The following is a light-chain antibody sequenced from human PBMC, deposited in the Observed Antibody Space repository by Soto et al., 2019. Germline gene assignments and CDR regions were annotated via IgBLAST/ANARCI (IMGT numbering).Light chain of an antibody. CDR3: AAWDVSLSGWV. CDR2: RNN. CDR1: RPNIGSKD. J-gene: IGLJ3*02. Sequence: QSVLTRAPSASGTPGQRVTMSCSGSRPNIGSKDVYWFQQLPGTAPKLLIYRNNQRPSGVPDRFSGSKSGTSASLAISGLRSEDEADYYCAAWDVSLSGWVFGGGTKLTVL. V-gene: IGLV1-47*01.